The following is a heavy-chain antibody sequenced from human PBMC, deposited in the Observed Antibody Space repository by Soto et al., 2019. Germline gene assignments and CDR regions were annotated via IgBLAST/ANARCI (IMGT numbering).Heavy chain of an antibody. CDR1: GFTFSSYG. CDR2: ISYDGSNK. Sequence: GGSLRLSCAASGFTFSSYGMHWVRQAPGKGLEWVAVISYDGSNKYYADSVKGRFTISRDNSKNTLYLQMNSLRAEDTAVYYCAKDYGSLLWYFDYWGQGTLVTVS. CDR3: AKDYGSLLWYFDY. J-gene: IGHJ4*02. D-gene: IGHD6-6*01. V-gene: IGHV3-30*18.